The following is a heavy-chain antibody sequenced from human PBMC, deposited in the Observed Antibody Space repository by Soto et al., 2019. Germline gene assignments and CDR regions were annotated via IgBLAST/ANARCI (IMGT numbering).Heavy chain of an antibody. CDR1: GYTFTSYS. CDR3: ARDFSYDYVWGSYRAPAY. Sequence: ASVKVSCKASGYTFTSYSMHWVRQAPGQRREWMGWINAGNGNTKYSHKFQGRVTITRDTSASTAYMELSSLRSEDTAVYYCARDFSYDYVWGSYRAPAYWGQGTLVTVSS. J-gene: IGHJ4*02. D-gene: IGHD3-16*02. CDR2: INAGNGNT. V-gene: IGHV1-3*01.